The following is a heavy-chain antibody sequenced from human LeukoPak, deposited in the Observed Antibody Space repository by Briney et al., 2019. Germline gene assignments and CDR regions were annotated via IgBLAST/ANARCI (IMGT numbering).Heavy chain of an antibody. CDR3: ARVAYDLYYYHMDV. Sequence: SETLSLTCTVSGGSISSYYWSWIRQPPGKGLERIGYIYYSGSTNYNPSLKSRVTISVDTSKNQFSLKLSSVTAADTAVYYCARVAYDLYYYHMDVWGTGTTVTVSS. CDR1: GGSISSYY. D-gene: IGHD3-16*01. V-gene: IGHV4-59*01. J-gene: IGHJ6*03. CDR2: IYYSGST.